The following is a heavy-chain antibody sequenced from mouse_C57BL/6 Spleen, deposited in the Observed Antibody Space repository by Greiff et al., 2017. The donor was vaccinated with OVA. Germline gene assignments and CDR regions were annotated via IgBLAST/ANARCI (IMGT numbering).Heavy chain of an antibody. CDR3: AREDGYAAWCAY. CDR2: ISAGGSYT. J-gene: IGHJ3*01. Sequence: EVQLVESGGGLVKPGGSLKLSCAASGFTFSSYAMSWVRQTPEKRLEWVGTISAGGSYTYYPDNVKGRFTISRDNSKNNLYLQRSQLTSEDTAMYYCAREDGYAAWCAYWGQGTLVTVSA. V-gene: IGHV5-4*01. D-gene: IGHD2-2*01. CDR1: GFTFSSYA.